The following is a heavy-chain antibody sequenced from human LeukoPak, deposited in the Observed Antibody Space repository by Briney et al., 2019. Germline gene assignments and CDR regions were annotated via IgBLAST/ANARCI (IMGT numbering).Heavy chain of an antibody. V-gene: IGHV3-23*01. CDR1: GFTFSSYA. D-gene: IGHD6-13*01. J-gene: IGHJ4*02. CDR3: AKATSWYGYCDY. Sequence: PGGSLRLSCAASGFTFSSYAMSWVRQAPGKGLEWVSIISGSGGSTYYADSVKGRFTISRDNSKNTLYLQMNSLRAEDTAVYYCAKATSWYGYCDYWGQGTLVTVSS. CDR2: ISGSGGST.